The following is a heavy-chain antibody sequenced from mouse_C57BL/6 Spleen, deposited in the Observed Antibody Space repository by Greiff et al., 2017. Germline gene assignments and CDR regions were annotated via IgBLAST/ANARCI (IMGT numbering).Heavy chain of an antibody. CDR2: INPSNGGT. Sequence: QVQLQQPGTELVKPGASVKLSCKASGYTFTSYWMHWVKQRPGQGLEWIGNINPSNGGTNYNEKFKSKATLTVDKSSSTAYMQRSSLTSEDFSVYYCARTVGSSLYYYAMDYWGQGTSVTVSS. CDR3: ARTVGSSLYYYAMDY. J-gene: IGHJ4*01. D-gene: IGHD1-1*01. V-gene: IGHV1-53*01. CDR1: GYTFTSYW.